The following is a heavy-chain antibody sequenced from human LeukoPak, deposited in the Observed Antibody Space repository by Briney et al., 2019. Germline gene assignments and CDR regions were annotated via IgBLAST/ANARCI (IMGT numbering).Heavy chain of an antibody. J-gene: IGHJ6*02. V-gene: IGHV4-59*01. D-gene: IGHD3-10*01. Sequence: PSETLSLTCTVSGGSINNYYWSWIRQPPGKGLEYIGHMYYTGRTSYNPSLESRITMSVDTSRNQFSLKLTSVSAADTALYYCARRSFSYYGMDVWGQGTAVTVSS. CDR1: GGSINNYY. CDR2: MYYTGRT. CDR3: ARRSFSYYGMDV.